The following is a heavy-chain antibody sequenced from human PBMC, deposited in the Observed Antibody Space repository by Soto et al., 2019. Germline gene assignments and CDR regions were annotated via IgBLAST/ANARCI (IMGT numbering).Heavy chain of an antibody. CDR2: INSDGSST. CDR1: GFAFSSSW. J-gene: IGHJ4*02. D-gene: IGHD5-12*01. V-gene: IGHV3-74*01. CDR3: ARSGGYDQY. Sequence: EVQLVESGGDLVQPGGSLRLSCAASGFAFSSSWMSWVRQAPGKGLVWVSRINSDGSSTTYADSVRGRFTISRDNAKSTLYLQMNRLRAEDTAVYYCARSGGYDQYWGQGTLVTVSS.